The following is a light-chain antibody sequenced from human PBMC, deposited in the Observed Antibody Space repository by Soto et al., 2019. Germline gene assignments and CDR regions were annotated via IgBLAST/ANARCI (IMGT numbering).Light chain of an antibody. CDR2: GAS. CDR3: QQYNNWPFFT. V-gene: IGKV3-15*01. J-gene: IGKJ3*01. CDR1: QSVNNN. Sequence: EIVMTQSPATLSVSPGERATLSCRASQSVNNNLAWYQQKPGQAPRLLIYGASIRATGIPARFSGSESGTEFTLTISSLQSEDFAVYYCQQYNNWPFFTFRPGTKVDIK.